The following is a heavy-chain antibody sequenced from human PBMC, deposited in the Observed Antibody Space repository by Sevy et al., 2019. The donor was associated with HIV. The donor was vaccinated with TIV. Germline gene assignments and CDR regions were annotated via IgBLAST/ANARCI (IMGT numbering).Heavy chain of an antibody. Sequence: SETLSLTCAVYGGSFSDYSWNWIRQPPGKGLEWIGEINHSGNTNYIPSLKSRVTISIDASKNEVSLKVTSVTAADTAVYYCAGWRRTLVTMMVVVVTGYFYYWGQGTPVTVSS. D-gene: IGHD3-22*01. V-gene: IGHV4-34*01. CDR3: AGWRRTLVTMMVVVVTGYFYY. J-gene: IGHJ4*02. CDR1: GGSFSDYS. CDR2: INHSGNT.